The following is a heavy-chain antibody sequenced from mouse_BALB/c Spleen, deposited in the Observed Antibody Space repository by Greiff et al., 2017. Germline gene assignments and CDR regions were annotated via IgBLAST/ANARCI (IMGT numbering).Heavy chain of an antibody. CDR3: AREGGYYHFDY. D-gene: IGHD2-3*01. V-gene: IGHV5-6-5*01. CDR1: GFTFSSYA. CDR2: ISSGGST. Sequence: EVQGVESGGGLVKPGGSLKLSCAASGFTFSSYAMSWVRQTPEKRLEWVASISSGGSTYYPDSVKGRFTISRDNARNILYLQMSSLRSEDTAMYYCAREGGYYHFDYLGQGTTLTVSS. J-gene: IGHJ2*01.